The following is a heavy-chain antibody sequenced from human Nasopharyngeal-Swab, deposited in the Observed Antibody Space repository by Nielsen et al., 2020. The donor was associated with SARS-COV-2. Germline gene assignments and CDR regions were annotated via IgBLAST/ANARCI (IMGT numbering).Heavy chain of an antibody. J-gene: IGHJ3*02. V-gene: IGHV4-39*01. D-gene: IGHD2-2*01. Sequence: SETLSLTCTVSGGSISSSSYYWGWIRQPPGKGLEWIGSIYYSGSTYYNPSLKSRLTISVDTSKNQFSLKLSSVTAADTAVYYCARGVPRVTRGAFDIWGQGTMVTVSS. CDR1: GGSISSSSYY. CDR2: IYYSGST. CDR3: ARGVPRVTRGAFDI.